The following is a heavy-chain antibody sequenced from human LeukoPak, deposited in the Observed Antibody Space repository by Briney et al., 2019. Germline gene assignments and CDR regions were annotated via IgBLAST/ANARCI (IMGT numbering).Heavy chain of an antibody. CDR1: GGSISSSNSY. D-gene: IGHD1-26*01. CDR3: ATLGNGRTFDN. V-gene: IGHV4-39*07. J-gene: IGHJ4*02. CDR2: IYYSGAT. Sequence: PSETLSLTCTVSGGSISSSNSYWGCIRQPPGKGLEWIGSIYYSGATFYNPSLKSRVTISVDTSKNQFSLKLSSVTAADTAVYYCATLGNGRTFDNWGQGTLVTVSS.